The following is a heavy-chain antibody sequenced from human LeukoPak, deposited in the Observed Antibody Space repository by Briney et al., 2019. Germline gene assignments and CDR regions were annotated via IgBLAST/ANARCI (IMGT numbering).Heavy chain of an antibody. CDR2: VHLDGRT. J-gene: IGHJ4*02. V-gene: IGHV4-39*07. CDR1: GGGIGSCSYN. CDR3: AREGGFYRPLDY. D-gene: IGHD3-3*01. Sequence: SETLSLTCTVSGGGIGSCSYNWGWIRQPPGKGLEWIGEVHLDGRTNYNPSLESRLTMSVDVSENQVSLKLTSVTAADTAVYYCAREGGFYRPLDYSGQGTLVTVSS.